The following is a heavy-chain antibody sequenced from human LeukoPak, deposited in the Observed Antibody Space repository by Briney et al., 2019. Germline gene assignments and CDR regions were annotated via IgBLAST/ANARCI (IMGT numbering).Heavy chain of an antibody. CDR2: ISGSGGST. CDR1: GFTFSSYG. V-gene: IGHV3-23*01. CDR3: AKGYRITIFGAFDY. Sequence: PGGSLRLSCAASGFTFSSYGMHWVRQAPGKGLEWVSAISGSGGSTYYADSVKGRFTISRDNSKNTLYLQMNSLRAEDTAVYYCAKGYRITIFGAFDYWGQGTLVTVSS. J-gene: IGHJ4*02. D-gene: IGHD3-3*01.